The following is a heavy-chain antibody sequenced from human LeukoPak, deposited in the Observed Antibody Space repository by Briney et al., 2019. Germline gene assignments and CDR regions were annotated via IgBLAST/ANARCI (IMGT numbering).Heavy chain of an antibody. Sequence: GASVKVSCKASGYTFTGYYMHWVRQAPGQGLEWMGWINPNSGGTNYAQKFQGRVTMTRDTSISTAYMGLSRLRSDDTAVYYCARAAGDRRYYYYYYMDVWGKGTTVTVSS. CDR2: INPNSGGT. CDR1: GYTFTGYY. CDR3: ARAAGDRRYYYYYYMDV. J-gene: IGHJ6*03. D-gene: IGHD3-16*01. V-gene: IGHV1-2*02.